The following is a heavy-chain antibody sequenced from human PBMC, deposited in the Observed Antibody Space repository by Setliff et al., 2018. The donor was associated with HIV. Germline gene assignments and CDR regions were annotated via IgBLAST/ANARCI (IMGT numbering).Heavy chain of an antibody. J-gene: IGHJ6*03. CDR3: ARLFGTPPVYFYYMDV. D-gene: IGHD3-10*02. V-gene: IGHV3-9*01. CDR2: ITWRGGVL. CDR1: GFNFNNYA. Sequence: AGGSLRLSCEGSGFNFNNYAMHWVRQPPGKGLEWVSGITWRGGVLGYAASAKGRFIISRDNARSSLHLQMNSLATEDSAVYYCARLFGTPPVYFYYMDVWGEGTTVTVSS.